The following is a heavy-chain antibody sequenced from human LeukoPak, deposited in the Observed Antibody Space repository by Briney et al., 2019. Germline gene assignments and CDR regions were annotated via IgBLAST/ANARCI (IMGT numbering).Heavy chain of an antibody. J-gene: IGHJ4*02. V-gene: IGHV3-23*01. CDR1: GFTFSNYA. CDR3: AKTLWGGFDY. D-gene: IGHD3-16*01. Sequence: PGGSLRLSCAASGFTFSNYAMTWVGQAPGKGLECVSDISGSGGTTYYADSVKGRFTISRDDSKNTLYLQMNSLTAEDTAVYYCAKTLWGGFDYWGQGILVTVSS. CDR2: ISGSGGTT.